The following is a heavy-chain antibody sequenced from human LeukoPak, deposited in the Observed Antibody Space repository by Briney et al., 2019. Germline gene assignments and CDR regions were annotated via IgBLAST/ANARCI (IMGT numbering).Heavy chain of an antibody. CDR2: IYDSGST. CDR3: ARGYSYGYGHYGMDV. J-gene: IGHJ6*02. D-gene: IGHD5-18*01. V-gene: IGHV4-39*01. Sequence: SETLSLTCTVSGGSIRSSYYYWGWIRQPPGKGLEWIGSIYDSGSTYYNPSLKSRVTISVDTSKNQFSLKLNSVTAADTAVYYCARGYSYGYGHYGMDVWGQGTTVTVSS. CDR1: GGSIRSSYYY.